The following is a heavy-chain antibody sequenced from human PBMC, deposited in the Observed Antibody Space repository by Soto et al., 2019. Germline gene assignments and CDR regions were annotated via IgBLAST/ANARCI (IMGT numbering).Heavy chain of an antibody. V-gene: IGHV3-23*01. J-gene: IGHJ4*02. Sequence: EVQLLESGGGLVQPGGSLRLSCAASGFSFSSYAMSWVRQAPGKGLEWVSSISGSGGSTYNADSVKGRFTISRDNSKSTLYLQMKSLRAEDTAVYYCAKGYSSGYYLWDYWGQATLVTVSS. CDR1: GFSFSSYA. D-gene: IGHD3-22*01. CDR2: ISGSGGST. CDR3: AKGYSSGYYLWDY.